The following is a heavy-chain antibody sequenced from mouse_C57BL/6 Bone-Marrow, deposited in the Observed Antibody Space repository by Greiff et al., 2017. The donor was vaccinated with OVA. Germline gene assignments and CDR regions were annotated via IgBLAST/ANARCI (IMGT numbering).Heavy chain of an antibody. J-gene: IGHJ4*01. D-gene: IGHD1-1*01. Sequence: VQLQQSGPELVKPGASVKISCKASGYAFSSSWMNWVKQRPGKGLEWIGRIYPGDGDTNYNGKFKGKATLTADKSSSTAYMQLSSLTSEDSAVYFCARPTVVAPNAMDYWGQGTSVTVSS. CDR3: ARPTVVAPNAMDY. CDR1: GYAFSSSW. CDR2: IYPGDGDT. V-gene: IGHV1-82*01.